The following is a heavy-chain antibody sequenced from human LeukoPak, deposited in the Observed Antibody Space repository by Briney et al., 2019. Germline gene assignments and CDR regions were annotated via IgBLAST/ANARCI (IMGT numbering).Heavy chain of an antibody. V-gene: IGHV3-66*02. Sequence: GGSLRLSCAASGFTVSSNYMSWVRQAPGKGLEWVSVIYSGGSTYYADSVKGRFTISRDNSKSTLYLQMNSLRAEDTAVYYCARVPVDSSSWAFDYWGQGTLVTVSS. J-gene: IGHJ4*02. D-gene: IGHD6-13*01. CDR2: IYSGGST. CDR1: GFTVSSNY. CDR3: ARVPVDSSSWAFDY.